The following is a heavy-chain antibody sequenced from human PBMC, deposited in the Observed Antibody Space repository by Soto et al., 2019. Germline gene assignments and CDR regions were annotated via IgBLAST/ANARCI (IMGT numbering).Heavy chain of an antibody. Sequence: TLSLTCAVSGGSISSGGYSWSWIRQQPGKGQERIGYIYNSGSTYYNPSLKNRVTISVDRSKKQLSMKLSTVTAADTAFYYCPGVPDYWGQGTLVTVSS. J-gene: IGHJ4*02. CDR2: IYNSGST. CDR3: PGVPDY. V-gene: IGHV4-30-2*01. CDR1: GGSISSGGYS.